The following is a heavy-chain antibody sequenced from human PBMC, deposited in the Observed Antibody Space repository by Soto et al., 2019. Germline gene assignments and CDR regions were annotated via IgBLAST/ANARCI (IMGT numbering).Heavy chain of an antibody. CDR1: GFSVGDNY. J-gene: IGHJ6*02. CDR2: SSSSGGYT. CDR3: ARSSGGGHVFTFDYGLDV. D-gene: IGHD3-16*01. V-gene: IGHV3-11*06. Sequence: QVQLVESGGGLVEPGGSLRLSCAASGFSVGDNYMTWIRQAPGKGLEWLSYSSSSGGYTNYADSVKGRFTISRDNAKNSLYLQMDSLGAEDTAVYFCARSSGGGHVFTFDYGLDVWGQGTTVTVSS.